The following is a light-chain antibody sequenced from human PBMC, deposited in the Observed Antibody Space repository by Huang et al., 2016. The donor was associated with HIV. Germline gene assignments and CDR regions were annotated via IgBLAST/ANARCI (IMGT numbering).Light chain of an antibody. J-gene: IGKJ1*01. CDR1: PSVRDSY. CDR2: GTF. CDR3: QHYGSA. V-gene: IGKV3-20*01. Sequence: EVVLTQSPGTLSLSPGERATLSCRASPSVRDSYTSWYQHKPGQAPRLLLYGTFRSAAGIRDRFSGSGSGTDFTLTISRLDPEDSAVYYCQHYGSAFGQGTKVEIK.